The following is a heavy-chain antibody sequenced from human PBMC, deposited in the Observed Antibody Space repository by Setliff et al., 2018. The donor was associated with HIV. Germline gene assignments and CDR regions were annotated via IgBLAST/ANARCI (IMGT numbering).Heavy chain of an antibody. CDR3: ARGLRTSLVFFDS. D-gene: IGHD2-8*01. CDR1: PASVGTGAYY. Sequence: SETLSLTCNVSPASVGTGAYYWSWIRQSPGKGLEWLGYLYYSGSIDYNPSLKTRVSISIDMSKNQFSLKMSSVTAADTAVYFCARGLRTSLVFFDSWGQGILVTVSS. J-gene: IGHJ4*02. V-gene: IGHV4-61*08. CDR2: LYYSGSI.